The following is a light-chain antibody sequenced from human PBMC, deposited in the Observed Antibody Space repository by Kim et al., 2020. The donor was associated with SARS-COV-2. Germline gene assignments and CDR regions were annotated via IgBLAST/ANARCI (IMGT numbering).Light chain of an antibody. V-gene: IGLV2-23*02. Sequence: PGQSITISCTGTSNDVGTYNLVSWYQQHPGKAPKPVIYEVNRRPSGISDRFSGSKSGNTASLTISGLQAEDEADYYCCSYAGTREVFGTGTKVTVL. CDR3: CSYAGTREV. CDR2: EVN. J-gene: IGLJ1*01. CDR1: SNDVGTYNL.